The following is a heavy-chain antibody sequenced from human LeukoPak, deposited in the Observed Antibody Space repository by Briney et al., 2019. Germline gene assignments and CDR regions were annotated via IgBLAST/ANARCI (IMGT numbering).Heavy chain of an antibody. D-gene: IGHD3-22*01. CDR1: GYTFTSYY. CDR3: ARDRLYYDSSGNFDY. Sequence: ASVKVSCKASGYTFTSYYMHWVRQAPGQGLEWMGIINPSGGSTSYAQKFQGRVTMTRDTSTSTVYVELSRLRSEDTAVYYCARDRLYYDSSGNFDYWGQGTLVTVSS. CDR2: INPSGGST. J-gene: IGHJ4*02. V-gene: IGHV1-46*01.